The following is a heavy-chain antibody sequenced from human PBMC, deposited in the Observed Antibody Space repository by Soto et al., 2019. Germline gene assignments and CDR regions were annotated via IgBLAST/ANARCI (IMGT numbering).Heavy chain of an antibody. J-gene: IGHJ4*02. CDR2: ISYDGSNK. Sequence: GESLKISCAASGFTFSSYAMHWVRQAPGKGLEWVAVISYDGSNKYYADSVKGRFTISRDNSKNTLYLQMNSLRAEDTAVYYCARGRIAAAGYWGQGTLVTVSS. D-gene: IGHD6-13*01. V-gene: IGHV3-30-3*01. CDR3: ARGRIAAAGY. CDR1: GFTFSSYA.